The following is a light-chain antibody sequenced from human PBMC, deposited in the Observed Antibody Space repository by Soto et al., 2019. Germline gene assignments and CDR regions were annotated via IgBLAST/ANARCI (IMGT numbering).Light chain of an antibody. CDR3: AAWDDSLNAL. CDR2: KNN. Sequence: QSVLTQPPSVSGAPGQTITMSCTGSGSNVGASYDVHWYQVLPGAGPRLLIYKNNNRPSGVPDRFSGSKSGTSASLAITGLRAEDEADYYCAAWDDSLNALFGTGTKLTVL. V-gene: IGLV1-40*01. CDR1: GSNVGASYD. J-gene: IGLJ1*01.